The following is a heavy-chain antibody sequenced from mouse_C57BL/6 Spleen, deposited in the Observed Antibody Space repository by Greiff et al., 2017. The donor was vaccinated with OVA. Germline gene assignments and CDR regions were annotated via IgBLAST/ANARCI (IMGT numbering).Heavy chain of an antibody. D-gene: IGHD2-4*01. CDR1: GYSITSGYY. CDR3: ARVGGLYYDYDGRFAY. V-gene: IGHV3-6*01. Sequence: EVHLVESGPGLVKPSQSLSLTCSVTGYSITSGYYWNWIRQFPGNKLEWMGYISYDGSNNYNPSLKNRISITRDTSKNQFFLKLNSVTTEDTATYYCARVGGLYYDYDGRFAYWGQGTLVTVSA. J-gene: IGHJ3*01. CDR2: ISYDGSN.